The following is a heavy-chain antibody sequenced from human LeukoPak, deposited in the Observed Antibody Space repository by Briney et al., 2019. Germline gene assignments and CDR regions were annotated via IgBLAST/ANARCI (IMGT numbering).Heavy chain of an antibody. Sequence: GGPLRLSCSASRFTINSNYMSWVRQAPGKGLEWVSVIYSGGSTYCADSVKGRFTISRDKSKNILYLQMNSLRAEDTAVYYCARGMTTERPFDPWGQGTLVT. J-gene: IGHJ5*02. CDR1: RFTINSNY. CDR3: ARGMTTERPFDP. CDR2: IYSGGST. D-gene: IGHD4-11*01. V-gene: IGHV3-66*01.